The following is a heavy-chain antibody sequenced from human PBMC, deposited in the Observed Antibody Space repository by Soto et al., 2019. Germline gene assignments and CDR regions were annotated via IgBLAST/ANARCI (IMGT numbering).Heavy chain of an antibody. Sequence: GGSLRLSCAASGFTFSSYGMHWVRQAPGKGLEWVAVISYDGSNKYYADSVKGRFTISRDNSKNTLYLQMNSLRAEDTAVYYCAKQTGEYYDILTGYYNYYGMDVWGQGTTVTVSS. V-gene: IGHV3-30*18. CDR2: ISYDGSNK. CDR1: GFTFSSYG. CDR3: AKQTGEYYDILTGYYNYYGMDV. D-gene: IGHD3-9*01. J-gene: IGHJ6*02.